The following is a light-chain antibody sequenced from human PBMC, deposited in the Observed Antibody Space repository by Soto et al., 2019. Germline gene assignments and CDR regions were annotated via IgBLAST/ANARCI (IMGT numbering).Light chain of an antibody. CDR1: SSNIGGNS. J-gene: IGLJ1*01. Sequence: QSVLTQPPSVSAAPGQKVTISCSGSSSNIGGNSVSWYQQLPGTAPKLLIYDDNKRPSGIPDRFSGFKSGTSATLGITGFQNGDEADYYCGSWDSRMSAYVFGNGTKVTVL. V-gene: IGLV1-51*01. CDR3: GSWDSRMSAYV. CDR2: DDN.